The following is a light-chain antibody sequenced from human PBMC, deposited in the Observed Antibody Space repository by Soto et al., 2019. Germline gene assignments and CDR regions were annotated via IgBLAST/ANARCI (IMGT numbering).Light chain of an antibody. CDR3: QQYGDLPPT. J-gene: IGKJ1*01. CDR2: GAS. CDR1: QSVTYDQ. V-gene: IGKV3-20*01. Sequence: EIVLTQSPDTLSLSPGERATLSCRASQSVTYDQLAWYRQTPGQAPRLLIYGASSRAAGIPDSFSGSGSGTDFTLTISRLEPEDFVVYHCQQYGDLPPTFGQGTKVEIK.